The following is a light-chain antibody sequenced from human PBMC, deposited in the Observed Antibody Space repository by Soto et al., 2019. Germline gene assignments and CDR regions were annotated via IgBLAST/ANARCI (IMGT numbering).Light chain of an antibody. CDR3: QHYSSSLWT. CDR1: QSVSSSY. V-gene: IGKV3-20*01. CDR2: AAS. Sequence: EVVLTQSPGTLSLSPGERVTLSCRASQSVSSSYLAWYQQKPGQAPRLLIYAASSRAAGIPDRFSGSGSGTDFTLTISRLEPEDFAVYYCQHYSSSLWTFSQGTKVEIK. J-gene: IGKJ1*01.